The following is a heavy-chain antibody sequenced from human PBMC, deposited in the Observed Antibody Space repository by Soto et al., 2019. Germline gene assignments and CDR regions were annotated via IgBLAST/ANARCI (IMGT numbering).Heavy chain of an antibody. CDR3: ASVQLLPIPAADF. J-gene: IGHJ1*01. V-gene: IGHV1-18*04. D-gene: IGHD2-21*01. CDR2: ISTRNGDT. CDR1: GYTFNTYG. Sequence: QVHLVQSGAEVRKPGASVKVSCKTSGYTFNTYGIIWVRQAPGQHLEWLGWISTRNGDTNYAQAVQGRVTLTTDTSTTAYMELMNLRYDDTAVYFGASVQLLPIPAADFWGQGTLVTVSS.